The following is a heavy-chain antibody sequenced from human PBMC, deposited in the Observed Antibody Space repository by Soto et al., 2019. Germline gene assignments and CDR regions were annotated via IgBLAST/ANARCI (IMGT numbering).Heavy chain of an antibody. CDR2: ISSSSSYI. V-gene: IGHV3-21*01. J-gene: IGHJ4*02. CDR1: GFTFSSYS. Sequence: EVQLVESGGGLVKPGGSLRLSCAASGFTFSSYSMNWVRQAPGKGLEWVSSISSSSSYIYYADSVKRRVTITRDNAKNPLYLQMTSLRAEDTAVYYCARDRASRGSPFDYWGQGTLVTVSS. CDR3: ARDRASRGSPFDY. D-gene: IGHD6-13*01.